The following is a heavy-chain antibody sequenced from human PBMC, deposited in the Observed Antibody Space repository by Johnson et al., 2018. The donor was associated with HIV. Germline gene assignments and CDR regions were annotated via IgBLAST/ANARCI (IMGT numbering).Heavy chain of an antibody. J-gene: IGHJ3*02. Sequence: VQLVESGGGLVQPGRSLRLSCAASGFTFSNYAMHWVRQAPGKGLEWVAVISYDGSNKYYADSVKGRFTISRDNSKNTLYLQMNSVRAEDTAVYYCARGLGSRSAFDIWGQGTMVTVSS. V-gene: IGHV3-30*14. CDR1: GFTFSNYA. CDR3: ARGLGSRSAFDI. D-gene: IGHD2-2*01. CDR2: ISYDGSNK.